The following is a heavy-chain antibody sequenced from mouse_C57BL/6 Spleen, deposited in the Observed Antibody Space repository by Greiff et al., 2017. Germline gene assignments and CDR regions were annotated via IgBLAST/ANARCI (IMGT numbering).Heavy chain of an antibody. Sequence: EVHLVESGGGLVQPKGSLKLSCAASGFSFNTYAMNWVRQAPGKGLEWVARIRSKSNNYATYYADSVKDRFTISRDDSESMLYLQMNNLKTEDTAMYYCVRQVYGNYFYYFDYWGQGTTLTVSS. CDR1: GFSFNTYA. J-gene: IGHJ2*01. CDR2: IRSKSNNYAT. D-gene: IGHD2-1*01. V-gene: IGHV10-1*01. CDR3: VRQVYGNYFYYFDY.